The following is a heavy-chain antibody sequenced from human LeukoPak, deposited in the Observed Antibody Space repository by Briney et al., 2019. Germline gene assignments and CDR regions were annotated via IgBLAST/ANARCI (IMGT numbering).Heavy chain of an antibody. CDR1: GFTFSTYW. Sequence: GGSLRLSCAASGFTFSTYWLHWVRQAPGKGLVWVSRIHSGGSSTNYAESVKGRFTISRDNANNTLYLQMNSLRAEDTAVYYCARGGLSGAFDIWGQGTKVTVSS. CDR3: ARGGLSGAFDI. J-gene: IGHJ3*02. V-gene: IGHV3-74*01. D-gene: IGHD3/OR15-3a*01. CDR2: IHSGGSST.